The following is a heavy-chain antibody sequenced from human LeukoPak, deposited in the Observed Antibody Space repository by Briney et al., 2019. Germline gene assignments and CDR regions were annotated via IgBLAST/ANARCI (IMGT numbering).Heavy chain of an antibody. Sequence: PGGSLRLSCAASGFTFSNYGMHWVRQAPGKGLEWVAVTWYGGSNKYYADSVKGRFTISRDNSKNTLYLQMNTLRAEDTAVYYCAISGDCSSTSCYAPRYWGQGTLVTVSS. D-gene: IGHD2-2*01. J-gene: IGHJ4*02. V-gene: IGHV3-33*08. CDR3: AISGDCSSTSCYAPRY. CDR1: GFTFSNYG. CDR2: TWYGGSNK.